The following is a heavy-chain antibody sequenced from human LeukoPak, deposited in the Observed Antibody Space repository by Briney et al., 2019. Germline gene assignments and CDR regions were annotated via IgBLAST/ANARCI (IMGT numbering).Heavy chain of an antibody. V-gene: IGHV1-8*03. Sequence: GASVKVSCKASGYTFTSYDINWVRQATGQGLEWMGWMNPNSGNTGYAQKFQGRVTITRNTSISTAYMELSSLRSEDTAVYYCARGPPRYNWNDEGNWFDPWGQGTLVTVSS. D-gene: IGHD1-20*01. J-gene: IGHJ5*02. CDR3: ARGPPRYNWNDEGNWFDP. CDR1: GYTFTSYD. CDR2: MNPNSGNT.